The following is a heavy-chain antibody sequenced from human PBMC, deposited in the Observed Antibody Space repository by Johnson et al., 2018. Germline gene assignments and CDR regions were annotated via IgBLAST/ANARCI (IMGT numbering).Heavy chain of an antibody. CDR2: IIPFFDTA. Sequence: QVQLVQSGAEVKKPGSSVKVSCKASGGTFSSYAISWVRQAPGQGLEWMGGIIPFFDTANYAQTFQGRATLTADESTTTANMELSSLRSEDRAVYYCARGIAVAGNGGEYFQDWGQGTLVTVSS. V-gene: IGHV1-69*12. D-gene: IGHD6-19*01. J-gene: IGHJ1*01. CDR3: ARGIAVAGNGGEYFQD. CDR1: GGTFSSYA.